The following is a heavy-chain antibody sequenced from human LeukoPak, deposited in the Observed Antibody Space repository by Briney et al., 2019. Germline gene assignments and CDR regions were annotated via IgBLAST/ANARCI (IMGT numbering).Heavy chain of an antibody. V-gene: IGHV1-69*01. D-gene: IGHD3-9*01. CDR1: GGTFSSYA. CDR2: IIPIFGTA. Sequence: GSSVKVSCKASGGTFSSYAISWVRQAPGQGLEWMGGIIPIFGTANYAQKFQGRVTITADESTSTAYMELSSLRSEDTAVYYCARAPEYYDTTNWFDPWGQGTLVTVSS. CDR3: ARAPEYYDTTNWFDP. J-gene: IGHJ5*02.